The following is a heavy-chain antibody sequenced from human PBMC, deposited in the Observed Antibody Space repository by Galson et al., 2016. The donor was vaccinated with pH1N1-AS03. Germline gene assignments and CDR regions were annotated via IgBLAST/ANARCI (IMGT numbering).Heavy chain of an antibody. D-gene: IGHD2-2*01. J-gene: IGHJ4*02. CDR2: IKQDGSEK. V-gene: IGHV3-7*01. Sequence: SLRLSCAASGYTFSTYCMSWVRQAPGKGLEWVANIKQDGSEKFYVDSLKGRFTISRDNAKNSRYLQMSSLRAEDTAIYYCARGAPGDHLLSPLWNWGQGTLVTVSS. CDR1: GYTFSTYC. CDR3: ARGAPGDHLLSPLWN.